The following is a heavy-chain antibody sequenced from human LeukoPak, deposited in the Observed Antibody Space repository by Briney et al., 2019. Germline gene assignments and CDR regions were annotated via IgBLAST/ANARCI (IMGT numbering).Heavy chain of an antibody. Sequence: PGGSLRLSCAASGFTFSSYSMDWVRQAPGKGLEWVSSISSSSSYIYYADSVKGRFTISRDIAKNSLYLQMNSLRAENTAVYYCAREGVAVAGTGPYYYYGMDVWGQGTTVTVSS. V-gene: IGHV3-21*01. D-gene: IGHD6-19*01. CDR3: AREGVAVAGTGPYYYYGMDV. CDR1: GFTFSSYS. J-gene: IGHJ6*02. CDR2: ISSSSSYI.